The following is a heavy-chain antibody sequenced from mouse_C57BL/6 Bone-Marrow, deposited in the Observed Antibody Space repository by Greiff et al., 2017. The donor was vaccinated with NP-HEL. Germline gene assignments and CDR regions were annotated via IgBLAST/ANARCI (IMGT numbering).Heavy chain of an antibody. CDR1: GYTFTSYG. D-gene: IGHD2-4*01. J-gene: IGHJ3*01. CDR2: IYPRSGNT. Sequence: VQLKESGAELARPGASVKLSCKASGYTFTSYGISWVKQRTGQGLEWIGEIYPRSGNTYYNEKFKGKATLTADKSSSTAYMELRSLTSEDSAVYVCARCDYGVFAYWGQGTLVTVSA. CDR3: ARCDYGVFAY. V-gene: IGHV1-81*01.